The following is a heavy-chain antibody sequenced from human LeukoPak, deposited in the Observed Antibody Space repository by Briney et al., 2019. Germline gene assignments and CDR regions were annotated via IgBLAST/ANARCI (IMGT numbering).Heavy chain of an antibody. J-gene: IGHJ4*02. CDR1: GFTFSSYA. D-gene: IGHD5-18*01. CDR3: ARGDVDTANYYFDY. V-gene: IGHV3-30-3*01. Sequence: PGGSLRLSCAASGFTFSSYAMHWVRQAPGKGLEWVAVISYDGSNKYYADSVKGRFTISRDNSKNTLYLQMSSLRAEDTAVYYCARGDVDTANYYFDYWGQGTLVTVSS. CDR2: ISYDGSNK.